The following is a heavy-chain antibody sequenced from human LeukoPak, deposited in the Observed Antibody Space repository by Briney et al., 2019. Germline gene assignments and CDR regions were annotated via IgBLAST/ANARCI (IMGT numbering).Heavy chain of an antibody. Sequence: ASVKVSCKASGGTFSSYAISWVRQAPGQGLEWMGRIIPILGIANYAQKFQGRVTITADKSTSTAHMELSSLRSEDTAVYYCARPRYYYDSSGYYDYWGQGTLVTVSS. CDR3: ARPRYYYDSSGYYDY. J-gene: IGHJ4*02. CDR2: IIPILGIA. D-gene: IGHD3-22*01. CDR1: GGTFSSYA. V-gene: IGHV1-69*04.